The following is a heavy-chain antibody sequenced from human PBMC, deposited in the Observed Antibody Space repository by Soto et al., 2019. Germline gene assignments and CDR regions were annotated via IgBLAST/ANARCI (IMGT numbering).Heavy chain of an antibody. CDR2: INPKSGVT. D-gene: IGHD6-19*01. CDR1: GYTFTGFY. J-gene: IGHJ4*02. Sequence: GASVKVSCKTSGYTFTGFYLHWVRQAPGQGLEWMGWINPKSGVTNYAQNFQGRVTMTRDTSISTAYMELSSLRSDDTAIYYRARKGLAITVPKYWGQGTLVTVSS. CDR3: ARKGLAITVPKY. V-gene: IGHV1-2*02.